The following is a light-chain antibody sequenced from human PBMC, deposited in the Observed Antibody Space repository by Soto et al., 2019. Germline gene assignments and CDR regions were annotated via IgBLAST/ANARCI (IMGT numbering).Light chain of an antibody. CDR2: VAS. CDR1: HDIRSY. CDR3: QKYDSSPYT. V-gene: IGKV1-27*01. J-gene: IGKJ2*01. Sequence: DIQMTQSPSSLSASVGDRVTITCRASHDIRSYLAWYQQKPGKVPKVLIFVASTLQSGVPSRFSGGGSGTDFTLTISSLQAEDVATYYCQKYDSSPYTFGQGTKLEI.